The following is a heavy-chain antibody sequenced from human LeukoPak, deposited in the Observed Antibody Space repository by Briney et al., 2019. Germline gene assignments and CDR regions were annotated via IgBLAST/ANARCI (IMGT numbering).Heavy chain of an antibody. V-gene: IGHV3-23*01. Sequence: GSLRLSCAAFSGFAMSWVRQAPGRGLEWVSAINGRGDDTYYPDSVKGRFTISRDNFNNTLYLQMNSLRAEDTAVYYCAKGHRSSSSFFDSWGQGILVTVSS. CDR3: AKGHRSSSSFFDS. CDR2: INGRGDDT. J-gene: IGHJ4*02. D-gene: IGHD6-19*01. CDR1: SGFA.